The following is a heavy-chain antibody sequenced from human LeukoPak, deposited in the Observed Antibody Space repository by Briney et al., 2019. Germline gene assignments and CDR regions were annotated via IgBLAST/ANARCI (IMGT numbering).Heavy chain of an antibody. CDR1: GYTFTAYY. CDR2: INPNSGGT. D-gene: IGHD3-16*02. CDR3: ARDYDYVWGSYRRFDY. V-gene: IGHV1-2*02. Sequence: ASVKVSCKASGYTFTAYYMHWVRQAPGQGLEWMGWINPNSGGTYYAQNFQGRVTMTRDTSISTAYMELSRLRSDDTAVYYCARDYDYVWGSYRRFDYWGQGTLVTVSS. J-gene: IGHJ4*02.